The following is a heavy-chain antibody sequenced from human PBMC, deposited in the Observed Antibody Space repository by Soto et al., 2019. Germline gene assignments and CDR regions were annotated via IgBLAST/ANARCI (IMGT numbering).Heavy chain of an antibody. CDR1: GFTFSTYG. Sequence: QVQLVESGGGVVQPGRSLRLSCAASGFTFSTYGMHWVRQDPGKGLEWVAVISYDGTNKYYADSVKGRFTISRDNSKNTLYLQMNSLRAEDTAVYYCAKERYSSRSPDFDYWGQGTLVTVSS. V-gene: IGHV3-30*18. CDR3: AKERYSSRSPDFDY. CDR2: ISYDGTNK. J-gene: IGHJ4*02. D-gene: IGHD6-13*01.